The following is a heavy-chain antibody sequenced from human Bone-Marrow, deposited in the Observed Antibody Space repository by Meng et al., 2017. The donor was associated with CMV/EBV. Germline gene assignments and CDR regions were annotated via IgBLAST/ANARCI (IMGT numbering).Heavy chain of an antibody. D-gene: IGHD3-3*01. Sequence: GGSLRLSCVASGFTFSTYGRHWVRQGPGKGLGWVGRIKSKSDGGTADYAAPVNGRFSISRNDCKSTLYLQMNSLKTEDTAVYYCTTGSIFGVNTHAEDVWGQGTTVTVSS. CDR1: GFTFSTYG. CDR2: IKSKSDGGTA. J-gene: IGHJ6*02. V-gene: IGHV3-15*01. CDR3: TTGSIFGVNTHAEDV.